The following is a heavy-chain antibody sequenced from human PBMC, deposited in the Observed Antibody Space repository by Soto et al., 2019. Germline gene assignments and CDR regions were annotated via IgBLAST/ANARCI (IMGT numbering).Heavy chain of an antibody. J-gene: IGHJ4*02. CDR3: AKDRVPTVTRPQRGDYFDY. V-gene: IGHV3-23*01. Sequence: LRLSCAASVFTFSSYAMSGVRQAPGKGLEWVSAISGSGGSTYYADSVKGRFTISRDNSKNTLYLQMNSLRAEDTAVYYCAKDRVPTVTRPQRGDYFDYWGQGTLVTVS. D-gene: IGHD4-17*01. CDR1: VFTFSSYA. CDR2: ISGSGGST.